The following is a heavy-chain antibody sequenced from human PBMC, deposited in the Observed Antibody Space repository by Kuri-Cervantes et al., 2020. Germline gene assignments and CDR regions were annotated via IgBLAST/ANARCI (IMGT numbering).Heavy chain of an antibody. Sequence: GESLKISCAASGFTFSSYEMNWVRQAPGKGLEWVSYISSSGSTIYYVDSVKGRFTISRDNSKNTLYLRMNSLRVEDTAVYYCVTPTKLGGFDIWGQGTMVTVSS. D-gene: IGHD6-13*01. J-gene: IGHJ3*02. V-gene: IGHV3-48*03. CDR3: VTPTKLGGFDI. CDR1: GFTFSSYE. CDR2: ISSSGSTI.